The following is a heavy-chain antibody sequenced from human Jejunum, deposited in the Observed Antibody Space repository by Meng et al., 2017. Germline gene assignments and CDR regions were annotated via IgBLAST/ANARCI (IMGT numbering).Heavy chain of an antibody. V-gene: IGHV4-30-4*01. CDR2: IYYSGST. CDR1: GGSISSGDYY. Sequence: QVQLKESGPGLVKPSQTLSLTCTGSGGSISSGDYYWSWIRQPPGKGLEWIGYIYYSGSTYYTPSLKSRVTISVDTSKNQFSLKLSSVTAADTALYYCAREALGGNSPNDYWGQGTLVTVSS. J-gene: IGHJ4*02. CDR3: AREALGGNSPNDY. D-gene: IGHD4-23*01.